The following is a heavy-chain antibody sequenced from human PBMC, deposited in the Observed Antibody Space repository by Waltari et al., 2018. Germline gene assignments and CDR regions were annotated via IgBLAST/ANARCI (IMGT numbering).Heavy chain of an antibody. J-gene: IGHJ4*02. V-gene: IGHV3-48*01. CDR1: AFPFTRDL. Sequence: EVQLVESGGGLVQPGGSLGLSCAPSAFPFTRDLMHWVRQAPGKGLEWLSYISRSGSAIYYADSVKGRFTISRDNAKNSLSLHMNTLRAEDTAIYYCARQYGDSLTHWGQGTLVTVSS. D-gene: IGHD4-17*01. CDR2: ISRSGSAI. CDR3: ARQYGDSLTH.